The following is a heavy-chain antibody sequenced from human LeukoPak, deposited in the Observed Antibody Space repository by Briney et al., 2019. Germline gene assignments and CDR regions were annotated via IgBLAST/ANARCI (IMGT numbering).Heavy chain of an antibody. J-gene: IGHJ5*02. Sequence: PGGSLRLSCAASGFTFSSYSMNWVRQAPGKGLEWVSSISSSSSYIYYADSVKGRFTISRDNAKNSLYLQMNSLRAEDTAVYYCARLDGSGSYYGEGPGSWGQGTLVTVSS. CDR3: ARLDGSGSYYGEGPGS. CDR1: GFTFSSYS. V-gene: IGHV3-21*01. CDR2: ISSSSSYI. D-gene: IGHD3-10*01.